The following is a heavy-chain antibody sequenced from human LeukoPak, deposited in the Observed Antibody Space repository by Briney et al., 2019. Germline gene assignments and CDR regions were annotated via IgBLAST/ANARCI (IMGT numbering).Heavy chain of an antibody. D-gene: IGHD1-1*01. CDR1: GGSISSSY. CDR3: ARDRGTWNDDGFDY. CDR2: IYYSGNT. J-gene: IGHJ4*02. V-gene: IGHV4-59*12. Sequence: SSETLSLTCTVSGGSISSSYWSWIRQPPGKGLEWIGYIYYSGNTNYNPSLKSRVTMSVDTSKNQFSLKLSSVTAADTAVYYCARDRGTWNDDGFDYWGQGTLVTVSS.